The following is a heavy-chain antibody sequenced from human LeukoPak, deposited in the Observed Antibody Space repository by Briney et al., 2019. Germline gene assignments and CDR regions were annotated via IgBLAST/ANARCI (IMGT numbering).Heavy chain of an antibody. J-gene: IGHJ4*02. CDR2: ISGSGGGT. CDR3: AKAEGITMIVVVITPFDY. D-gene: IGHD3-22*01. CDR1: GFTFSSYA. V-gene: IGHV3-23*01. Sequence: GGSLRLSCAASGFTFSSYAMSWVRQAPGKGLEWVSAISGSGGGTYYADSVKGRFTISRDNSKNTLYLQMNSLRAEDTAVYYCAKAEGITMIVVVITPFDYCGQGTLVTVSS.